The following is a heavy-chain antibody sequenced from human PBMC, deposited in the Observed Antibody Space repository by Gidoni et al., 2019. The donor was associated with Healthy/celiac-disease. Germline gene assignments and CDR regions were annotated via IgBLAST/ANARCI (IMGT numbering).Heavy chain of an antibody. V-gene: IGHV3-23*01. D-gene: IGHD2-15*01. Sequence: EVQLLESGGGLVQPGGSLRLSCAASGFTFSSYAMSWVRQAPGKGLGWVSAISGSGGSTYYADSVKGRFTISRDNSKNTLYLQMNSLRAEDTAVYYCAKCGRDIVVVVAATLDYWGQGTLVTVSS. CDR3: AKCGRDIVVVVAATLDY. J-gene: IGHJ4*02. CDR1: GFTFSSYA. CDR2: ISGSGGST.